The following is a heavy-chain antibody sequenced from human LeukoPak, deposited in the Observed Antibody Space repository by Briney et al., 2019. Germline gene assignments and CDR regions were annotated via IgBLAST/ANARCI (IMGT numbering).Heavy chain of an antibody. D-gene: IGHD6-13*01. CDR2: IKQDGSEK. Sequence: GGSLRLSCAASGFTFSSYWMSWVRQAPGKGLEWVANIKQDGSEKYYVDSVKARFTISRDNAKNSLYLQMNSLRAEDTAVYYCARHFRSYSSSWYLRWGAFDIWGQGTMVTVSS. CDR3: ARHFRSYSSSWYLRWGAFDI. J-gene: IGHJ3*02. V-gene: IGHV3-7*01. CDR1: GFTFSSYW.